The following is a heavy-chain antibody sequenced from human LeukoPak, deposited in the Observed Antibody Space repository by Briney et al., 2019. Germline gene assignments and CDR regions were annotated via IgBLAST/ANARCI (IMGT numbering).Heavy chain of an antibody. D-gene: IGHD6-13*01. Sequence: PGESLRLSCAASGFSVSNKYMSWVRQAPGKGLEWVSVIYTGGDTYYADSVRGRFAISRDNSKNTLYLQMNSLRAEDTAVYYCAKDLVVEAASIFDYWGQGTLVTVSS. J-gene: IGHJ4*02. CDR2: IYTGGDT. V-gene: IGHV3-53*05. CDR1: GFSVSNKY. CDR3: AKDLVVEAASIFDY.